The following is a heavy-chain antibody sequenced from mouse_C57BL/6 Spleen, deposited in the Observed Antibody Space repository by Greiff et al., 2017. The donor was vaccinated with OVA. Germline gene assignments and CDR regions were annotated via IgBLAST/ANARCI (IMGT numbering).Heavy chain of an antibody. Sequence: EVKVEESGPGLVKPSQSLSLTCSVTGYSITSGYYWHWIRQFPGNKLEWMGYISYDGSNNYNPSLKNRISITRDTSKNQFFLKLNSVTTEDTATYYCARDREPELSWFAYWGQGTLVTVSA. V-gene: IGHV3-6*01. J-gene: IGHJ3*01. D-gene: IGHD3-1*01. CDR2: ISYDGSN. CDR1: GYSITSGYY. CDR3: ARDREPELSWFAY.